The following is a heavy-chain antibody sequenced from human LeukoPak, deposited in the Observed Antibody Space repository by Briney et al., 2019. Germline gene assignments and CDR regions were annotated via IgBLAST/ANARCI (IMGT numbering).Heavy chain of an antibody. CDR2: IKQDGSEQ. J-gene: IGHJ6*03. CDR3: ARVETYSSWPWGYYYYYMDV. Sequence: PGGSLRLSCAASGFTFSSYWMSWVRQAPGKGLEGVANIKQDGSEQYYVDSVKGRFTISRDNAKNSLYLQMISLTAEDTAVFYCARVETYSSWPWGYYYYYMDVWGKGTTVTVSS. V-gene: IGHV3-7*01. D-gene: IGHD6-13*01. CDR1: GFTFSSYW.